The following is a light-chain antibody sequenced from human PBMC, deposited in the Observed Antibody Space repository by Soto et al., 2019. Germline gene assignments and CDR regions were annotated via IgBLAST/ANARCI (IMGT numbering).Light chain of an antibody. CDR1: SNKAFCFKY. Sequence: SMMTQTAYVPASLGQSITISYTATSNKAFCFKYGSWYQQHPGKALKFSIYDVSNRPSGVFNRYSGSKSGNTASLTISVLQAEDEADYYCGSYTSSSTLEWVFGTGTKVTVL. J-gene: IGLJ1*01. CDR3: GSYTSSSTLEWV. V-gene: IGLV2-14*01. CDR2: DVS.